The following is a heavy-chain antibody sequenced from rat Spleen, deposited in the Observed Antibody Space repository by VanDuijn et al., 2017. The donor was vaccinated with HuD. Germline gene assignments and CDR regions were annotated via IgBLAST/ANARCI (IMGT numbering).Heavy chain of an antibody. D-gene: IGHD1-11*01. CDR1: GFTFSNYD. CDR3: TTHGGLYNWFAT. CDR2: ISTSGDNA. V-gene: IGHV5-25*01. J-gene: IGHJ3*01. Sequence: EVQLAESGGALVQPGRSLKLSCAASGFTFSNYDMAWVRQAPTRGLEWVASISTSGDNAYYGDSVKGRFTVSRDDARSTLYLQMDSLTSEDTATYYCTTHGGLYNWFATWGQGTLVTVSS.